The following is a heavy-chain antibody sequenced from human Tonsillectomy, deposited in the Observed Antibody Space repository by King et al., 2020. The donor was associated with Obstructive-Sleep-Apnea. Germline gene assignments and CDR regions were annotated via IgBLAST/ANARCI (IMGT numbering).Heavy chain of an antibody. Sequence: QLQESGPGLVKPSGTLSLTCAVSGGSISSGNWWTWVRQPPGKGLEWIGEIYHSGSTHYNPSLKSRVAISVDRSTNRFSLKLTSVTAADTAVYYCARSPTLEAAGMALGYWGQGTLVTVSS. D-gene: IGHD6-13*01. J-gene: IGHJ4*02. CDR1: GGSISSGNW. CDR2: IYHSGST. CDR3: ARSPTLEAAGMALGY. V-gene: IGHV4-4*02.